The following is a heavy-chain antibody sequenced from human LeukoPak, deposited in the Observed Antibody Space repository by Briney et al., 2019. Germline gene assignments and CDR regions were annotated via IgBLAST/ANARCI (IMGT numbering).Heavy chain of an antibody. V-gene: IGHV3-21*01. CDR2: ISSSSSYI. CDR1: GFTFSSYS. D-gene: IGHD3-22*01. CDR3: ARDHVAYYGGSGCSPNYFDY. Sequence: GGSLRLSCAASGFTFSSYSMNWVRQAPGKGLEWVSSISSSSSYIYYADSVMGRFTISRDNAKNSLYLQMNSLRAEDTAVYYCARDHVAYYGGSGCSPNYFDYWGQGTLVTVSS. J-gene: IGHJ4*02.